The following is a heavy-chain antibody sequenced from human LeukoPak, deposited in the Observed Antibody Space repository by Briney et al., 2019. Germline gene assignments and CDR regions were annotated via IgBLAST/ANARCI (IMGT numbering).Heavy chain of an antibody. V-gene: IGHV4-59*08. J-gene: IGHJ4*02. Sequence: PSETLSLTCTVSGGSITSHYWSWIRQPPGKGLEWIGYFYYSGSTNYNPSLESRVTMSVDTSRTHLYLNLSSVTAADTAMYYCARGGGRDGYNFGYWGPGTLVTVSS. CDR2: FYYSGST. CDR3: ARGGGRDGYNFGY. D-gene: IGHD5-24*01. CDR1: GGSITSHY.